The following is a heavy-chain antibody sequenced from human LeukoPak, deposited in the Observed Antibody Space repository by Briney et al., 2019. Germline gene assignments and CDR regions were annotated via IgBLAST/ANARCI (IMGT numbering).Heavy chain of an antibody. D-gene: IGHD3-9*01. CDR3: ARVSGYFDWSEDNQYYFDY. J-gene: IGHJ4*02. CDR1: GGSNSSSSYY. Sequence: SETLSLTCTVSGGSNSSSSYYWGWIRQPPGKGLEWIGSIYYSGSTYYNPSLKSRVTISVDTSKNQFSLKLSSVTAADTAVYYCARVSGYFDWSEDNQYYFDYWGQGTLVTVSS. V-gene: IGHV4-39*07. CDR2: IYYSGST.